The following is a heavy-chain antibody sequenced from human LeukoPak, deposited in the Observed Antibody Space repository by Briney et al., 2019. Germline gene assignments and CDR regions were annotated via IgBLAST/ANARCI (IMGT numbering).Heavy chain of an antibody. D-gene: IGHD3-22*01. CDR3: ATLRGYYDSSGRLDY. CDR2: INHSGST. V-gene: IGHV4-34*01. J-gene: IGHJ4*02. Sequence: PSETLSLTCAVYGGSFSGYYWSWIRQPPGKGLEWIGEINHSGSTNYNPSLKSRVTISVDTSKNQFSLKLSSVTAADTAVYYCATLRGYYDSSGRLDYWGQGTLVTVSS. CDR1: GGSFSGYY.